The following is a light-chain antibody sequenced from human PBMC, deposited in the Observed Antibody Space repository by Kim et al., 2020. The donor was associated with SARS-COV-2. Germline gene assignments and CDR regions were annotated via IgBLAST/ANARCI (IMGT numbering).Light chain of an antibody. J-gene: IGLJ3*02. CDR1: SLRSYY. CDR2: GKN. CDR3: NSRDSSGKHRV. Sequence: SSELTQDPAVSVALGQTVRITCQGDSLRSYYASWYQQKPGQAPVLVIYGKNNRPSGIPDRFSGSSSGNTASLNITGAQAEDEADYYCNSRDSSGKHRVFG. V-gene: IGLV3-19*01.